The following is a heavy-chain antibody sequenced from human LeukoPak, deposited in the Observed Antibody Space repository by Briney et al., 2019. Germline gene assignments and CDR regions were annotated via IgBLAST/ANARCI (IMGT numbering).Heavy chain of an antibody. V-gene: IGHV1-18*01. J-gene: IGHJ6*03. CDR3: ARDRGGHYYYYYYMDV. CDR1: GYTFTNYG. D-gene: IGHD3-10*01. Sequence: ASVKVSCKASGYTFTNYGIHWVRQAPGQGLEWMGWISGYNDKTKNTQKFQGRVTLTTDTSTNTAYMELRSLASDDTAVYYCARDRGGHYYYYYYMDVWGKGTTVTVSS. CDR2: ISGYNDKT.